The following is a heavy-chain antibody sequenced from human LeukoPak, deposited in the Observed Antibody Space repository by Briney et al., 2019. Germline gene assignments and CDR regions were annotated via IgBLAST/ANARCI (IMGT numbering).Heavy chain of an antibody. J-gene: IGHJ4*02. CDR2: ISSSGDNT. CDR1: RFTFSNYG. CDR3: ATYYGDYYFDY. Sequence: GGSLRLSCAASRFTFSNYGMSWVRQAPGKGLEWVSAISSSGDNTYYADSVKGRFTISRDNSKNTLYLQMNSLRAEDTAVYYCATYYGDYYFDYWGQGTLVTVSS. D-gene: IGHD4-17*01. V-gene: IGHV3-23*01.